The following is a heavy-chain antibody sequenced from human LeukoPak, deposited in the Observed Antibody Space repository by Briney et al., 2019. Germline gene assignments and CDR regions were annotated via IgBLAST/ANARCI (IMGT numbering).Heavy chain of an antibody. J-gene: IGHJ4*02. D-gene: IGHD2-21*02. Sequence: SETLSLTCTVSGGSISSGDYYWSWIRQPPGKGLEWIGYIYYSGSTYYNPSLKSRVTISVDTSKNQVSLKLSSVTAADTAVYYCARVRGGDKPFDYWGQGTLVTVSS. V-gene: IGHV4-30-4*01. CDR2: IYYSGST. CDR3: ARVRGGDKPFDY. CDR1: GGSISSGDYY.